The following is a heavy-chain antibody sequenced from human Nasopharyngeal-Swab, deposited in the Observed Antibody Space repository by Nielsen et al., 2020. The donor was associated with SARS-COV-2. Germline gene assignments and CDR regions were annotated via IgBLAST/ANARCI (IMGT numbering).Heavy chain of an antibody. J-gene: IGHJ4*02. CDR1: GYTFTSYG. CDR3: AAGVLGYCSGGSCPDY. D-gene: IGHD2-15*01. Sequence: ASVKVSCKASGYTFTSYGISWVRQAPGQGFEWMGWISAYNGNTNYAQKLQGRVTMTTDTSTSTAYMELRSLRSDDTAVYYCAAGVLGYCSGGSCPDYWGQGTLVTVSS. CDR2: ISAYNGNT. V-gene: IGHV1-18*01.